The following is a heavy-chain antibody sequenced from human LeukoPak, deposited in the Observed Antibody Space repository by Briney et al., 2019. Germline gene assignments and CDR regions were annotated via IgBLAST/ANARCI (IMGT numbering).Heavy chain of an antibody. V-gene: IGHV3-21*01. CDR2: ISSSSSFI. CDR3: GYYNSGSYSTPDS. CDR1: GFNFSSYS. J-gene: IGHJ5*01. D-gene: IGHD3-10*01. Sequence: PGGSLRLSCAGSGFNFSSYSMSWVRQAPWEGLEFVSSISSSSSFIYYADSVKGRFTISRDNSKNTLYLQMKTLRSEDTAVYYCGYYNSGSYSTPDSWGQGTQVTVSS.